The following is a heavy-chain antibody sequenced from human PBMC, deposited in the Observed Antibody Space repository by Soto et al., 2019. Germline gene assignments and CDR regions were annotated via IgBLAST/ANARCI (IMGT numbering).Heavy chain of an antibody. CDR2: ITDSGGST. J-gene: IGHJ4*02. V-gene: IGHV3-23*01. CDR3: AKGSSSSSYYFDY. D-gene: IGHD6-6*01. Sequence: TVGSLRLSCAASGFIFSSYAMLWVRQAPEKGLEWVSAITDSGGSTYYADSVKGRLTISRDNSKNTLYLQMNSLRAEDTAVYYCAKGSSSSSYYFDYWGQGTLVTVSS. CDR1: GFIFSSYA.